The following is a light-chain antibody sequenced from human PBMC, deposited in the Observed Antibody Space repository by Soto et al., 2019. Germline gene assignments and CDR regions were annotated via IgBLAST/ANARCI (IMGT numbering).Light chain of an antibody. CDR2: GAS. CDR1: QSVSSN. J-gene: IGKJ2*01. CDR3: QQYNNWPHT. V-gene: IGKV3-15*01. Sequence: EIVMTQSPATLSVSPGERATLSCRASQSVSSNLAWHQQKPGQAPRLLMYGASTRATGIPARFSGSGSGTESTLTISSLQSEDFAVYYCQQYNNWPHTFGQGTKLEIK.